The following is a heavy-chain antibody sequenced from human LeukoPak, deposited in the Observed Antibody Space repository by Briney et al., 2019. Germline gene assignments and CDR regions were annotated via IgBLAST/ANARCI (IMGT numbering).Heavy chain of an antibody. V-gene: IGHV3-7*01. CDR2: IKQDGSEK. CDR3: AKSSSQDY. Sequence: GGSLRLSCAASGFTVSSNYMSWVRQAPGKGLEWVANIKQDGSEKYYVDSVKGRFTISRDNAKNSLYPQMNSLRAEDTAVYYCAKSSSQDYWGQGTLVTVSS. CDR1: GFTVSSNY. J-gene: IGHJ4*02. D-gene: IGHD6-13*01.